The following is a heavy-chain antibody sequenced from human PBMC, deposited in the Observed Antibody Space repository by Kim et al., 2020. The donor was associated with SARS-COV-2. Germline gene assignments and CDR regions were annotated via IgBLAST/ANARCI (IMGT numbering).Heavy chain of an antibody. Sequence: SVKRRFTISRDNSKNTLYLQMNSLRAEDTAVYYCARDLRNYDSSGYPADYWGQGTLVTVSS. CDR3: ARDLRNYDSSGYPADY. J-gene: IGHJ4*02. D-gene: IGHD3-22*01. V-gene: IGHV3-30*01.